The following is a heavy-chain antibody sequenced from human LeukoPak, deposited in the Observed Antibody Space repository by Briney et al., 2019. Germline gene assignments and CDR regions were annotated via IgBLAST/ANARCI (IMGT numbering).Heavy chain of an antibody. CDR1: GFTFSSYG. CDR3: ARELIIANDAFDI. V-gene: IGHV3-30*03. D-gene: IGHD6-13*01. Sequence: PGGSLRLSCAGSGFTFSSYGMHWVRQAPGKGLEWVAVIAYDGSHEYYADSVKGRFTISRDNSKNTLYLQMNSLRAEDTAVYFCARELIIANDAFDIWGQGTMVTVSS. J-gene: IGHJ3*02. CDR2: IAYDGSHE.